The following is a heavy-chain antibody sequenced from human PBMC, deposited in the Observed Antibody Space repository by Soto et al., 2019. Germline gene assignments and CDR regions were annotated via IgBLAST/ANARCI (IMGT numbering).Heavy chain of an antibody. V-gene: IGHV3-73*01. CDR3: TRLRYDFWSGYYEESYYYGMDV. J-gene: IGHJ6*02. CDR2: IRSKANSYAT. CDR1: GFTFSGSA. Sequence: HPGGSLRLSCAASGFTFSGSAMHWVRQASGKGLEWVGRIRSKANSYATAYAASVKGRFTISRDDSKNTAYLQMNSLKTEDTAVYYCTRLRYDFWSGYYEESYYYGMDVWGQGTTVTVS. D-gene: IGHD3-3*01.